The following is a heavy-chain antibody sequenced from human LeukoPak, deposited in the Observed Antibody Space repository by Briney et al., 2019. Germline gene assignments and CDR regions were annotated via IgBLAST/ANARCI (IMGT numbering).Heavy chain of an antibody. Sequence: GASVKVSCKVSGYPLTELSMHWVRQAPGKGLEWMGGFDPEDGETIYAQNFQGRVTMSEETSTDTAYMELSSLRSEDTAVYYCATVSYDTSGNAPHFDFWGQGTLVSVSS. J-gene: IGHJ4*02. CDR3: ATVSYDTSGNAPHFDF. D-gene: IGHD3-22*01. CDR1: GYPLTELS. V-gene: IGHV1-24*01. CDR2: FDPEDGET.